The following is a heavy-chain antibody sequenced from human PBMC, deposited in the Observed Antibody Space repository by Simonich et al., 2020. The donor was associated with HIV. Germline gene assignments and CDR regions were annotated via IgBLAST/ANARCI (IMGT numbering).Heavy chain of an antibody. CDR3: ASGGSISSVWADDY. Sequence: QVQLVESGGGVVQPGRSLRLSCAASGFTFSSKGMHWVRQAPGKGLEWGAVITYDGSNKNYADSVKGRFTISRDNSKNTLYLQMNSLRAEDTAVYYCASGGSISSVWADDYWGQGTLVTVSS. J-gene: IGHJ4*02. CDR1: GFTFSSKG. V-gene: IGHV3-30*07. D-gene: IGHD3-16*01. CDR2: ITYDGSNK.